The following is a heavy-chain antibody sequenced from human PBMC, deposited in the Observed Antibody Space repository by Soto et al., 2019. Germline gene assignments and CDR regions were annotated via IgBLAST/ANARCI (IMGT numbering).Heavy chain of an antibody. CDR3: ARDRIPPKGATGYWYFDL. V-gene: IGHV1-46*03. J-gene: IGHJ2*01. D-gene: IGHD1-1*01. CDR2: INPGGGS. Sequence: QVQLVQSGAEVKKPGASVKVSCKASGYTFTSYYMHWVRQAPGQGLEWMGIINPGGGSSYAQKFQGRVTMTRDTSTSTVYMELSSVTSEDTAVYYCARDRIPPKGATGYWYFDLWGRGTLVTVSS. CDR1: GYTFTSYY.